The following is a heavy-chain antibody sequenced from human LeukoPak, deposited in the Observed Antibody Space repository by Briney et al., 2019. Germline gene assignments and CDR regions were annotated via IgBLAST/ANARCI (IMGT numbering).Heavy chain of an antibody. CDR1: GGSISSSY. V-gene: IGHV4-59*08. J-gene: IGHJ6*03. CDR3: ARQESGPYHYMDV. CDR2: VYYSVSS. Sequence: PSETLSLTCTVSGGSISSSYWTWIRQAPGKGLEWIGYVYYSVSSNYNPSLKSRVSISQDTSKNQVSLRLSSVTAADTAVYYCARQESGPYHYMDVWGKGTTVTVSS. D-gene: IGHD3-3*01.